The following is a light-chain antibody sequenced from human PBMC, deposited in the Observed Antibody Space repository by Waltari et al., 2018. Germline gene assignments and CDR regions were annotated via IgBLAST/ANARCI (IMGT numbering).Light chain of an antibody. V-gene: IGLV2-14*01. J-gene: IGLJ3*02. CDR1: TSDVGGYNY. Sequence: QSALTQPASVSVSPGQSITLSCTGTTSDVGGYNYVSWYQQYPGQVPNLLIFDVSNRPSGVSNRFSGSKSGNTASLTISGLQAEDESDYYCCSFTSRSTWVFGGGTKLTVL. CDR3: CSFTSRSTWV. CDR2: DVS.